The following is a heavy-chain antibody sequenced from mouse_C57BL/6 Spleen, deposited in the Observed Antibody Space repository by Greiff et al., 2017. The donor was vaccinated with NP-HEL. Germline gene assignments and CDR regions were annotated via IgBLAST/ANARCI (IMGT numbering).Heavy chain of an antibody. J-gene: IGHJ3*01. Sequence: VQLQQSGPELVKPGASVKISCKASGYAFSSSWMNWVKQRPGKGLEWIGRIYPGDGDTNYNGKFKGKATLTADKSSSTAYMQLSSLTSEDSAVCFCARGGGWLLLWGQGTMVTVSA. CDR2: IYPGDGDT. D-gene: IGHD2-3*01. CDR1: GYAFSSSW. CDR3: ARGGGWLLL. V-gene: IGHV1-82*01.